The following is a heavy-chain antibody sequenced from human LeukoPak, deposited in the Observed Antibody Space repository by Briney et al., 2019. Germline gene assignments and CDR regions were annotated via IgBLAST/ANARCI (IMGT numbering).Heavy chain of an antibody. Sequence: KASETLSLTCTVSGDSISSYYWSWIRQPPGKGLEWIGYIYYSGGTDYNPSLKSRVTISVVTSKNQFSLKLRSVTAADTAVYYCARHVTISGPYDASDIWGQGTMVTVSP. CDR3: ARHVTISGPYDASDI. V-gene: IGHV4-59*08. D-gene: IGHD5-24*01. J-gene: IGHJ3*02. CDR1: GDSISSYY. CDR2: IYYSGGT.